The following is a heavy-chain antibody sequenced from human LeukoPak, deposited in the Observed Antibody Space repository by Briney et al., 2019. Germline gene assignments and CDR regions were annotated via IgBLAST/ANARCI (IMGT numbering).Heavy chain of an antibody. V-gene: IGHV1-69*13. CDR1: GGTFSSYA. Sequence: SVKVSCKASGGTFSSYAISWVRQAPGQGLEWMGGIIPIFGTANYAQKFQGRVTITADESTSTAYMELGSLRSEDTAVYYCARGGDSVYCGSTSCPPRIYYFDYWGQGTLVTVSS. D-gene: IGHD2-2*01. J-gene: IGHJ4*02. CDR3: ARGGDSVYCGSTSCPPRIYYFDY. CDR2: IIPIFGTA.